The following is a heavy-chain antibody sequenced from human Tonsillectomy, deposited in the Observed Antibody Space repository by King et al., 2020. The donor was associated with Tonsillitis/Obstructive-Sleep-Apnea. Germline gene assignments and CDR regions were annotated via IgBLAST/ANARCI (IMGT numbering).Heavy chain of an antibody. CDR1: GGSISSTTYY. CDR2: IYYSGST. V-gene: IGHV4-39*02. Sequence: QLQESSPGLVKPSETLALTCTVSGGSISSTTYYWGWIRQPPGKGLEWIGSIYYSGSTYYNPSLKSRVTISVDTSKNHFSLKLSSVTAADTAVYYCAREGEYSSTNYFDYWGQGTLITVSS. J-gene: IGHJ4*02. D-gene: IGHD6-6*01. CDR3: AREGEYSSTNYFDY.